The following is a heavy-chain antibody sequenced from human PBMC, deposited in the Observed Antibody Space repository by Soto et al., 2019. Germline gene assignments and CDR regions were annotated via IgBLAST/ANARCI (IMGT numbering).Heavy chain of an antibody. D-gene: IGHD3-16*01. CDR1: GFTFSSYF. J-gene: IGHJ4*02. CDR2: IWYDGSNK. V-gene: IGHV3-33*01. Sequence: GGSLILSCAASGFTFSSYFMHWVRQAPGKGLEWVAVIWYDGSNKYYADSVKGRFTISRDNSKNTLYLQMNRLRAEDTALYYRASQINYDWRTFKYWGQGTLVSVSS. CDR3: ASQINYDWRTFKY.